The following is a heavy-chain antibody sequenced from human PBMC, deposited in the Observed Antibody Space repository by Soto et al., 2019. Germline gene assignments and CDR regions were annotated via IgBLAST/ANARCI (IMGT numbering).Heavy chain of an antibody. J-gene: IGHJ4*02. CDR1: GGPFSGYY. CDR2: INHRGGA. Sequence: PSETLSLTCAVHCESFSGYGGPFSGYYWSWIRQTPGKGLEWIGEINHRGGANYKPSLKSRVTISVDTSKNQFSLNLNSVTAADTAVYNCPRGQRRAGSSGGSLWSQGTLGTLSS. V-gene: IGHV4-34*01. D-gene: IGHD6-19*01. CDR3: PRGQRRAGSSGGSL.